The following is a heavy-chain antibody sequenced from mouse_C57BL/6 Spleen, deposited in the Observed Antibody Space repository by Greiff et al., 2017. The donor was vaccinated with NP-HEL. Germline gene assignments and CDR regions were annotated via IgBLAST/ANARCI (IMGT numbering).Heavy chain of an antibody. CDR3: ARDLRRALYAMDY. J-gene: IGHJ4*01. D-gene: IGHD3-3*01. Sequence: QVQLQQPGAELVMPGASVKLSCKASGYTFTSYWMHWVKQRPGQGLEWIGEIDPSDSYTNYNQKFKGKSTLTVDKSSSTAYMQLSSLTSEDSAVYYCARDLRRALYAMDYWGQGTSVTVSS. CDR1: GYTFTSYW. CDR2: IDPSDSYT. V-gene: IGHV1-69*01.